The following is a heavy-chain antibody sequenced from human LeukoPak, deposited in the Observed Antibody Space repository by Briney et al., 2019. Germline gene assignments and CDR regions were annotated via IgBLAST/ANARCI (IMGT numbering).Heavy chain of an antibody. V-gene: IGHV1-18*01. CDR3: ARGAAARLDDAFDI. CDR1: GYTFTSYG. D-gene: IGHD6-13*01. CDR2: ISAYNGNT. J-gene: IGHJ3*02. Sequence: ASVKVSCKASGYTFTSYGISWVRQAPGQGLEWMGWISAYNGNTNYAQKLQGRVTMTTDTSTSTAYMELRRLRSDDTAVYYCARGAAARLDDAFDIWGQGTMVTVSS.